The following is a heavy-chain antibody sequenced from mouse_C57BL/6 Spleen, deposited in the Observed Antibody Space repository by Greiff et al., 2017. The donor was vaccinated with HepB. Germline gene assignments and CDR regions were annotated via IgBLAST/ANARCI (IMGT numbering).Heavy chain of an antibody. V-gene: IGHV5-12*01. Sequence: EVKVVESGGGLVQPGGSLKLSCAASGFTFSDYYMYWVRQTPEKRLEWVAYISNGGGSTYYPDTVKGRFTISRDNAKTTLYLQMSRLKSEDTAMYYCARHGVTTGAFAYWGQGTLVTVSA. CDR3: ARHGVTTGAFAY. CDR2: ISNGGGST. CDR1: GFTFSDYY. J-gene: IGHJ3*01. D-gene: IGHD2-2*01.